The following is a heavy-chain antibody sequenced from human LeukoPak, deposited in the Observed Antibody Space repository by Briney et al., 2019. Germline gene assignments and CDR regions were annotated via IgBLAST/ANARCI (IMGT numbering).Heavy chain of an antibody. CDR2: ISAYKGNT. Sequence: ASVKVSCKASGYTFTSYGISWVRQAPGQGLEWMGWISAYKGNTKFAQKLQGRVTMTTDTSTSTAYMELRSLRSDDTAVYYCARDRDDHSNQNWFDPWGQGTLVTVSS. CDR1: GYTFTSYG. V-gene: IGHV1-18*01. J-gene: IGHJ5*02. D-gene: IGHD4-11*01. CDR3: ARDRDDHSNQNWFDP.